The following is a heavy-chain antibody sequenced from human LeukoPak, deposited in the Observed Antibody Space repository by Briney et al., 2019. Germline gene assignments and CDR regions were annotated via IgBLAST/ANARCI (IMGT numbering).Heavy chain of an antibody. CDR2: ISYDGSNK. V-gene: IGHV3-30*18. Sequence: GRSLRLSCAASGFTFSSYGMHWVRQAPGKGLEWVAVISYDGSNKYYADSVKGRFTISRDNSKNTLYLQMNSLRAEDTAVYYCAKDRVVYRGDYFDYWGQATLVTVSS. CDR3: AKDRVVYRGDYFDY. CDR1: GFTFSSYG. J-gene: IGHJ4*02. D-gene: IGHD2-2*02.